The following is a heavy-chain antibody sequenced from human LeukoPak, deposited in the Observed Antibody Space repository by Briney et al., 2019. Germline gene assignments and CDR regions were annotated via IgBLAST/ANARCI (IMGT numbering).Heavy chain of an antibody. CDR1: GFTFSIYW. J-gene: IGHJ4*02. CDR3: ARDRREFDY. V-gene: IGHV3-74*01. Sequence: GGSLRLSCAASGFTFSIYWMHWLRQALWKGLVWVSRINSDGSSKSYAGSVKGRFTISRDNAKNTLYLQMNSLRAEDTAVYYCARDRREFDYWGQGTLVTVSS. CDR2: INSDGSSK.